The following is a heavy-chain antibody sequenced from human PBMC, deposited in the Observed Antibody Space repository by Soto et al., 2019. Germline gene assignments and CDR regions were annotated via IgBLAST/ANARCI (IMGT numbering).Heavy chain of an antibody. V-gene: IGHV1-46*01. D-gene: IGHD1-20*01. CDR1: GYTFTSYY. CDR2: INPSGGST. CDR3: ARVTPDRRPYYYYGMDV. J-gene: IGHJ6*02. Sequence: ASVKVSCKASGYTFTSYYMHWVRQAPGQGLEWMGIINPSGGSTSYAQKFQGRVTMTRDTSTSTVYMELSSLRSADTAVYYCARVTPDRRPYYYYGMDVWGQGTTVTVSS.